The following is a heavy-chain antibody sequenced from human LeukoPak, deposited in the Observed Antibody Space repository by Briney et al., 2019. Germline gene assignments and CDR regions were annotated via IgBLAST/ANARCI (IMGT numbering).Heavy chain of an antibody. J-gene: IGHJ5*02. Sequence: SETLSLTCAVSGGSISSSNWWSWVRQPPGKGLEWIGEIYHSGSTNYNPSLKSRVTISVDKSKNQFSLKLSSVTAADTAVYYCARVTMIVVANWFDPWGQGTLVTVSS. V-gene: IGHV4-4*02. CDR2: IYHSGST. D-gene: IGHD3-22*01. CDR3: ARVTMIVVANWFDP. CDR1: GGSISSSNW.